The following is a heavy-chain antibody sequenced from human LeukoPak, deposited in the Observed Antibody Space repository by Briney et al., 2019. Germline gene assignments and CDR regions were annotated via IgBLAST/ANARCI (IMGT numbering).Heavy chain of an antibody. CDR1: GFTFSSYS. D-gene: IGHD4-11*01. J-gene: IGHJ4*02. Sequence: GGSLRLSCAASGFTFSSYSMNWVRQAPGKGLEWVSSISSSSSYIYYADSVKGRFTISRDNAKNSLYLQMNSLRAEDTAVYYCARSLSHDYSNLDYFNYWGQGTLVTVSS. CDR2: ISSSSSYI. CDR3: ARSLSHDYSNLDYFNY. V-gene: IGHV3-21*01.